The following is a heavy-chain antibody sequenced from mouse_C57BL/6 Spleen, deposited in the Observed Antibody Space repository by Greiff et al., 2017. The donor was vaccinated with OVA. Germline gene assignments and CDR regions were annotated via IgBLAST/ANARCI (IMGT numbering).Heavy chain of an antibody. CDR2: IYPSDSET. J-gene: IGHJ2*01. CDR1: GYTFTSYW. D-gene: IGHD2-1*01. CDR3: ARGDYGNY. V-gene: IGHV1-61*01. Sequence: QVQLQQSGAELVRPGSSVKLSCKASGYTFTSYWMDWVKQRPGQGLEWIGNIYPSDSETHYNQKFKDKATLTVDRSSSTAYMQLSSLTSEDSAVYYCARGDYGNYWGQGTTLTVSS.